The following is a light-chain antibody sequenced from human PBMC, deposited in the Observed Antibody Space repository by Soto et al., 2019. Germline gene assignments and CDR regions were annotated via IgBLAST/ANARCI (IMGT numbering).Light chain of an antibody. CDR2: LEGGGNY. CDR3: ETWDTNTRV. J-gene: IGLJ3*02. V-gene: IGLV4-60*03. Sequence: QPVLTQSSSASASLGSSVKVTCTLSSGHSTYSIAWHQQRPGRAPRFLMKLEGGGNYDRGSGVSDRFSVSSSGADRYLTISNLQSEDEADYYCETWDTNTRVFGGGTQLTVL. CDR1: SGHSTYS.